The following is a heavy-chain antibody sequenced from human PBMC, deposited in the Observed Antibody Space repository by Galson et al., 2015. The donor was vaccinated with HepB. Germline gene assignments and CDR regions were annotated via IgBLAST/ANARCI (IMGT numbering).Heavy chain of an antibody. CDR1: GGSISSGGYY. Sequence: TLSLTCTVSGGSISSGGYYWSWIRQHPGKGLEWIGYIYYSGSTYYNPSLKSRVTISVDTSKNQFSLKLSSVTAADTAVYYCARDPTRSGLRFDPWGQGTLVTVSS. J-gene: IGHJ5*02. CDR2: IYYSGST. D-gene: IGHD2-15*01. CDR3: ARDPTRSGLRFDP. V-gene: IGHV4-31*03.